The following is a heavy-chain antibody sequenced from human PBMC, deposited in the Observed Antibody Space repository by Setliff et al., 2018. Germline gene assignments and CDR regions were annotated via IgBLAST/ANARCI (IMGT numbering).Heavy chain of an antibody. D-gene: IGHD2-2*01. J-gene: IGHJ4*02. CDR2: INHSGST. Sequence: KPSETLSLTCAVYGGSFSTYYWIWIRQPPGKGLEWIGEINHSGSTNYNPSLNSRVTISVDTSKNQFSLKLSSVTAADTAVYYCARDPSHDYWGQGTLVTVSS. V-gene: IGHV4-34*01. CDR1: GGSFSTYY. CDR3: ARDPSHDY.